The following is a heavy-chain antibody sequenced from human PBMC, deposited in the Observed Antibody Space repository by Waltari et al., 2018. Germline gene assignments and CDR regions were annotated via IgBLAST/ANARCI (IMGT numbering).Heavy chain of an antibody. J-gene: IGHJ3*01. CDR1: GGSITTNRHY. Sequence: QLQLQESGPGLVKPSETLSLTCSVSGGSITTNRHYWGWIRQPPGQGLEWIATISYKGATNTSPALESRLTMSRDTSKNQLSLTLGSVTAADTSVYFCATYIGASIGTAAFDVWGQGTMVTVSS. V-gene: IGHV4-39*01. D-gene: IGHD5-12*01. CDR3: ATYIGASIGTAAFDV. CDR2: ISYKGAT.